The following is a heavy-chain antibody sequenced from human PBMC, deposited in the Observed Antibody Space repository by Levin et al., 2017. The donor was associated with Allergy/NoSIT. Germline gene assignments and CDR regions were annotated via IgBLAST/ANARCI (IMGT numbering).Heavy chain of an antibody. D-gene: IGHD1-26*01. J-gene: IGHJ4*02. CDR3: AKGVGATNFDY. CDR1: GFTFDDYA. CDR2: ISWNSGSI. V-gene: IGHV3-9*01. Sequence: SCAASGFTFDDYAMHWVRQAPGKGLEWVSGISWNSGSIGYADSVKGRFTISRDNAKNSLYLQMNSLRAEDTALYYCAKGVGATNFDYWGQGTLVTVSS.